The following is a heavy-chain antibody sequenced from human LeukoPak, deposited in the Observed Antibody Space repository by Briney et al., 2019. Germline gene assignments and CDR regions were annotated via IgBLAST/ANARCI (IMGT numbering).Heavy chain of an antibody. J-gene: IGHJ4*02. CDR3: AKDAAPLGYCSGGSCYSFDY. CDR1: GYTFISYY. CDR2: INPSGGST. Sequence: GASVKVSCKASGYTFISYYMHWVRQAPGQGLEWMGIINPSGGSTSYAQKFQGRVTMTRDTSTSTVYMELSSLRSEDTAVYYCAKDAAPLGYCSGGSCYSFDYWGQGTLVTVSS. D-gene: IGHD2-15*01. V-gene: IGHV1-46*01.